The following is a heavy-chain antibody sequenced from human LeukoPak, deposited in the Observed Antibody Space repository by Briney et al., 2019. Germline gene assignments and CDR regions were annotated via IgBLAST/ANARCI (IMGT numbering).Heavy chain of an antibody. CDR3: SRVGMLVSYYYYYYMDV. D-gene: IGHD2-8*01. J-gene: IGHJ6*03. Sequence: PSETLSLTCAVYGGSFSGYYWSWIRQPPGKGLEWIGEVNHSGSTNYNPSLKSRLTISVDTSKNQLSLKLPSVTAADTAVYYCSRVGMLVSYYYYYYMDVWGKGTTVTVSS. V-gene: IGHV4-34*01. CDR1: GGSFSGYY. CDR2: VNHSGST.